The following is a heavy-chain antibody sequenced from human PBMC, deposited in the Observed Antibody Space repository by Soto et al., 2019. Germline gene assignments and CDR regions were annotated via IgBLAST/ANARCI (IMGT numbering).Heavy chain of an antibody. J-gene: IGHJ4*02. D-gene: IGHD3-10*01. CDR3: AKDLLLWFGELLSRPGRYFDY. Sequence: PGGSLRLSCAASGFTFSSYAMSWVRQAPGKGLEWVSAISGSGGSTYYADSVKGRFTISRDNSKNTLYLQMNSLRAEDTAVYYCAKDLLLWFGELLSRPGRYFDYWGQGTLVTVSS. V-gene: IGHV3-23*01. CDR1: GFTFSSYA. CDR2: ISGSGGST.